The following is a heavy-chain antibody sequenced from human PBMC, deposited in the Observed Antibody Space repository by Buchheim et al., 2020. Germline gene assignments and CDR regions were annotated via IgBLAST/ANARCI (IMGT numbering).Heavy chain of an antibody. J-gene: IGHJ4*02. V-gene: IGHV3-30-3*01. CDR2: ISYDGSNK. CDR1: GFTFSSYA. D-gene: IGHD3-22*01. CDR3: ASRLGDYYDSSGYLY. Sequence: QVQLVESGGGVVQPGRSLRLSCAASGFTFSSYAMHWVRQAPGKGLEWVAVISYDGSNKYYADSVKGRFTISRDNSKNTLYLQMNSLRAEDTAVYYCASRLGDYYDSSGYLYWGQGTL.